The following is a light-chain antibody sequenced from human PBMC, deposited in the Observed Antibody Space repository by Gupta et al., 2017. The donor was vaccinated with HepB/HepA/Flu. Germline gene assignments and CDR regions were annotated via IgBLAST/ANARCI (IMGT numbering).Light chain of an antibody. CDR3: RQSKHCPWT. Sequence: DIVMTQSPATLSVSPGETVTISCRASHSVRSNLAWYQQKGGQAPTRLIYRASTWDSGIPVRFSGGGSGTDFTLKISSVESEDVAVYYCRQSKHCPWTFGQGTKVEIK. CDR1: HSVRSN. V-gene: IGKV3-15*01. J-gene: IGKJ1*01. CDR2: RAS.